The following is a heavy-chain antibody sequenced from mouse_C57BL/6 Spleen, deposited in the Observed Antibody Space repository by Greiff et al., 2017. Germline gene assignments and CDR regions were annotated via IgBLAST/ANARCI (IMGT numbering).Heavy chain of an antibody. CDR2: ISDGGSYT. J-gene: IGHJ1*03. CDR3: ARDRDYGSSHSWYFDV. V-gene: IGHV5-4*01. Sequence: EVKLVESGGGLVKPGGSLKLSCAASGFTFSSYAMSWVRQTPEKRLEWVATISDGGSYTYYPDNVKGRFTISRDNAKNNLYLQMSHLKSEDTAMXYCARDRDYGSSHSWYFDVWGTGTTVTVAS. D-gene: IGHD1-1*01. CDR1: GFTFSSYA.